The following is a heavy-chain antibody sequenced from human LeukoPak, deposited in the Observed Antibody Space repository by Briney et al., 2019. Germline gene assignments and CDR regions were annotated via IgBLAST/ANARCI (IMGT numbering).Heavy chain of an antibody. J-gene: IGHJ4*02. CDR2: IYSGGNT. D-gene: IGHD2-15*01. V-gene: IGHV3-53*01. CDR3: TPLGPRDHGY. Sequence: GGSLRLSCAASGVTVSSSYMSRVRQAPGKGLEWVSAIYSGGNTYYADSVKGRFTISRDNSKNTLYLQMNSLRAEDTAVYYCTPLGPRDHGYWGQGTLVTVPA. CDR1: GVTVSSSY.